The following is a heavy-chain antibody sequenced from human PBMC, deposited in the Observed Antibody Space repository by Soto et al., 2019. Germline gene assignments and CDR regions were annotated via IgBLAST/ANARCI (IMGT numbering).Heavy chain of an antibody. Sequence: VGSMRLSCAASGFTFSTYAMSWVRKATGKGLEWVSTIDNSGGITYYADSVKGRFTISRDNSKNTLYLQMNSLRAEDTAVYYCAKGGYNYGFLFDCWGQGTLVTVSS. J-gene: IGHJ4*02. D-gene: IGHD5-18*01. CDR2: IDNSGGIT. V-gene: IGHV3-23*05. CDR3: AKGGYNYGFLFDC. CDR1: GFTFSTYA.